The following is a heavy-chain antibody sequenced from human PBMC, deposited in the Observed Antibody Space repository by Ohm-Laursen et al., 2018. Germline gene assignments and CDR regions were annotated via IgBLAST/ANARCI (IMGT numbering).Heavy chain of an antibody. Sequence: SLRLSCAAPGFIVSNNYMTWVRQAPGRGLEWVAVLYRSGYTHIADSVKGRFTISRDTSKNTVNLQMNSLRVEDTAVYYCARGKYDSSGYDIVVYALDIWGQGTMVTVSS. CDR1: GFIVSNNY. CDR3: ARGKYDSSGYDIVVYALDI. J-gene: IGHJ3*02. CDR2: LYRSGYT. D-gene: IGHD3-22*01. V-gene: IGHV3-66*01.